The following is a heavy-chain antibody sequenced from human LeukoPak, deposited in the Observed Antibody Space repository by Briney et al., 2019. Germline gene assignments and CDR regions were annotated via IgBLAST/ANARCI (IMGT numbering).Heavy chain of an antibody. J-gene: IGHJ4*02. CDR2: IYHSGST. D-gene: IGHD1-14*01. CDR3: ASVTGTSLSYFDY. Sequence: SGTLSLTCAVSGGSISSSNWWSWVRQPPGKGLEWIGEIYHSGSTNYNPSLKSRVTISVDKSKNQFSLKLSSVTAADTAVYYCASVTGTSLSYFDYWGQGTLVSVSS. V-gene: IGHV4-4*02. CDR1: GGSISSSNW.